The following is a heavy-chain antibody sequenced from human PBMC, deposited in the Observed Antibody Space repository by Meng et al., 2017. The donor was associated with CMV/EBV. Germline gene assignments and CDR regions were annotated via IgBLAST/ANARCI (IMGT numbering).Heavy chain of an antibody. J-gene: IGHJ4*02. CDR1: SSYG. V-gene: IGHV3-30*18. CDR2: ISYDGSNK. CDR3: AKESEYSGYDYLGDYYFDY. Sequence: SSYGMNWVRQAPGKGLEWVAVISYDGSNKYYADSVKGRFTISRDNSKNTLYLQMNSLRAEDTAVYYCAKESEYSGYDYLGDYYFDYWGQGTLVTVS. D-gene: IGHD5-12*01.